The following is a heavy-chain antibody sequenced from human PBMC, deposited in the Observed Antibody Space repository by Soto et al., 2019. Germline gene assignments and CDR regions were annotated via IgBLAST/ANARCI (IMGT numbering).Heavy chain of an antibody. Sequence: QVQLVQSGAEVKKPGSSVKVSCKASGGTFSSYTVNWVRQAPGQGLEWMGRIIPILGIANYAQKFQGRVTMSADKSTSTAYMELSSVRSEDMAVYYCALMYGSGSYYKGPFDYWCQGTLVTVSS. J-gene: IGHJ4*02. CDR1: GGTFSSYT. V-gene: IGHV1-69*02. CDR2: IIPILGIA. CDR3: ALMYGSGSYYKGPFDY. D-gene: IGHD3-10*01.